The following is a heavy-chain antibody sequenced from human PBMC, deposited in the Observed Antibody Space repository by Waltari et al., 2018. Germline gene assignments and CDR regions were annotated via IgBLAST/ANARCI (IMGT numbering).Heavy chain of an antibody. V-gene: IGHV4-34*11. Sequence: QVQLQQWGAGLLKPSETLSLTCAVYGGSFSGYYWSWIRQPPGKGLEWIGYIYYSGSTNYNPSLKSRVTISVDTSKNQFSLKLSSVTAADTAVYYCARVTLSGGYYYYYYMDVWGKGTTVTVSS. CDR1: GGSFSGYY. D-gene: IGHD3-16*01. J-gene: IGHJ6*03. CDR3: ARVTLSGGYYYYYYMDV. CDR2: IYYSGST.